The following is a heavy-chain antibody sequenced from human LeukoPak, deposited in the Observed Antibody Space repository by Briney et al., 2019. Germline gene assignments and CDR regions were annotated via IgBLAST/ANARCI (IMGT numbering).Heavy chain of an antibody. CDR2: IWYDGNNK. D-gene: IGHD6-19*01. Sequence: PGRSLRLSCAASGFTFSSYGMHWVRQAPGKGLEWVAVIWYDGNNKYYADSVKGRFTISRDNSRNMMYLQMNSLRAEDTAVYYCAKESVTHNSGGTGDYWGQGTLVTVSS. V-gene: IGHV3-33*06. CDR3: AKESVTHNSGGTGDY. CDR1: GFTFSSYG. J-gene: IGHJ4*02.